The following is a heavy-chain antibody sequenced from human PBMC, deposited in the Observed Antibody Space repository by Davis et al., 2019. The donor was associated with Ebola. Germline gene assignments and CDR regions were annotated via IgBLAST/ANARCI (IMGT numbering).Heavy chain of an antibody. J-gene: IGHJ4*02. V-gene: IGHV1-8*01. CDR1: GYTFTSYD. Sequence: AASVKVSCKASGYTFTSYDINWVRQATGQGLEWMGWVNPNSGNTDYAQKFQGRVSMTRNTSISTAYMELRSLRSEDTAVYYCARGNSGSSDYWGQGTLVTVSS. CDR3: ARGNSGSSDY. D-gene: IGHD1-26*01. CDR2: VNPNSGNT.